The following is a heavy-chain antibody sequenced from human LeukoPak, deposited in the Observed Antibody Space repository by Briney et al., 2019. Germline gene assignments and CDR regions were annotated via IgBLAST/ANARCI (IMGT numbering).Heavy chain of an antibody. Sequence: GGSLRLSCAASGITFSNYGIHWVRQAPGKGLEWVSFIHYVQSAEYYADSVRGRFTISRDNSKNTLYLQMNSLRAEDTAVYYCAKDLHYGSADYWGQGTLVTVSS. J-gene: IGHJ4*02. V-gene: IGHV3-30*02. CDR2: IHYVQSAE. D-gene: IGHD3-10*01. CDR3: AKDLHYGSADY. CDR1: GITFSNYG.